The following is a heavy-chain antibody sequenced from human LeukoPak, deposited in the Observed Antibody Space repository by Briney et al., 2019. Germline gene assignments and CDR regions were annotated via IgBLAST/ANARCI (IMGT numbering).Heavy chain of an antibody. CDR2: IYYSGST. D-gene: IGHD5/OR15-5a*01. J-gene: IGHJ6*02. Sequence: PSQTLSLTCTVSGGSISSGGYYWSWIRQHPGKGLEWIGYIYYSGSTYYNLSLKSRVTISVDTSKNQFSLKLSSVTAADTAVYYCARDSFIVSASGLGRLRYYGMDVWGQGTTVTVSS. V-gene: IGHV4-31*03. CDR3: ARDSFIVSASGLGRLRYYGMDV. CDR1: GGSISSGGYY.